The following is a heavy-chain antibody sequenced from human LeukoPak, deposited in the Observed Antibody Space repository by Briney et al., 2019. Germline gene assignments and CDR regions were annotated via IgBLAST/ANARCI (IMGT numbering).Heavy chain of an antibody. CDR1: GFTFGIYG. D-gene: IGHD4-23*01. Sequence: GGSLRLSCAASGFTFGIYGMYWVRQAPGKGLDWVAVISYDGSNQYYADSVKGRFTISRDNSKNTLYLQMNSLRAEDTAVYYCAKVFDYGGNSGYFDYWGQGTLVTVSS. CDR3: AKVFDYGGNSGYFDY. J-gene: IGHJ4*02. CDR2: ISYDGSNQ. V-gene: IGHV3-30*18.